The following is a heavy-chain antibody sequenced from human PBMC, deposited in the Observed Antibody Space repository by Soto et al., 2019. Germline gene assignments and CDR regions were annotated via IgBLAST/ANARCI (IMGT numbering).Heavy chain of an antibody. CDR2: ISTYNGNT. CDR1: GYTFISYG. Sequence: QVQLVQSGAEVKKPGASVKVSCKASGYTFISYGISWVRQAPGQGLEWMGWISTYNGNTNYAQKLQGRVTMTTDTSTSTVYMELRSLRSDDTAVYYCARVEGITMIVVAPGMDVWGQGTTVTVSS. D-gene: IGHD3-22*01. V-gene: IGHV1-18*01. CDR3: ARVEGITMIVVAPGMDV. J-gene: IGHJ6*02.